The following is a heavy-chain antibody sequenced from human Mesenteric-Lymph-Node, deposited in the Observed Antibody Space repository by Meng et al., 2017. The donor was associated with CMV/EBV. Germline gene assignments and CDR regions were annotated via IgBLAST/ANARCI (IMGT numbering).Heavy chain of an antibody. V-gene: IGHV3-7*01. D-gene: IGHD6-13*01. CDR2: IKEDGSEK. Sequence: GESLKISCAASGFTFGSYWMSWIRQAPGRGLEWVANIKEDGSEKKYADSVKGRFTMSRDNGKNLMFLEMNSLRAEDTAVYYCASPGLAAARYYFDYWGQGTLVTVSS. CDR1: GFTFGSYW. CDR3: ASPGLAAARYYFDY. J-gene: IGHJ4*02.